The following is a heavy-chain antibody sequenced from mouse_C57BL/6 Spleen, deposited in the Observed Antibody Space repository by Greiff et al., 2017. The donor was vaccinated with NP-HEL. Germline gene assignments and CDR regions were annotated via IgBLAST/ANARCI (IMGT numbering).Heavy chain of an antibody. CDR2: ISSGGDYI. D-gene: IGHD4-1*01. CDR1: GFTFSSYA. J-gene: IGHJ2*01. Sequence: EVKVEESGEGLVKPGGSLKLSCAASGFTFSSYAMSWVRQTPEKRLEWVAYISSGGDYIYYADTVKGRFTISRDNARNTLYLQMSSLKSEDTAMYYCTRDTGTLFDYWGQGTTLTVSS. V-gene: IGHV5-9-1*02. CDR3: TRDTGTLFDY.